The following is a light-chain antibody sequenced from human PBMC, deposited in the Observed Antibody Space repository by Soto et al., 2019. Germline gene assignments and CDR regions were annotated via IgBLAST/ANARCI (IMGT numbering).Light chain of an antibody. V-gene: IGKV1-9*01. CDR2: AAS. J-gene: IGKJ3*01. Sequence: IQLTQSPSSLSASVGDRVTITCRASQGISSYLAWYQQKPGKAPKLLIYAASTLQSGVPSRFSGSGSVTDFTLTIRSLQPEDFATYYCQQLNSYPGTFGPGTKVDIK. CDR3: QQLNSYPGT. CDR1: QGISSY.